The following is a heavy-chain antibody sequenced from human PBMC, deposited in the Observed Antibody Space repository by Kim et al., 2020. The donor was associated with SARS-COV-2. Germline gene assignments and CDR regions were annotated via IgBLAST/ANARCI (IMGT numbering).Heavy chain of an antibody. CDR3: ERDARLVPFDY. D-gene: IGHD6-6*01. J-gene: IGHJ4*02. V-gene: IGHV3-21*01. Sequence: YRYYAESVRGRFTIPRDNAKSSLALQMNRLQVEDTAVYYCERDARLVPFDYWGQGTLVTVSS. CDR2: YR.